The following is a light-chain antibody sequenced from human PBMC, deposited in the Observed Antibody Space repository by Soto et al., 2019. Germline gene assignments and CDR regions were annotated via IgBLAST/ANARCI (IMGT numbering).Light chain of an antibody. CDR2: GVS. CDR1: QRISSY. V-gene: IGKV1-39*01. J-gene: IGKJ4*01. Sequence: DVQMTQSPSSLSASVGDRVTITCRASQRISSYLNWYQQKPGRAPRLLIYGVSIVQSGVPSRFSGSGSGIDFTLTISGLQPEDFAVYYCQQSHRAPLTFGGGTPVEIK. CDR3: QQSHRAPLT.